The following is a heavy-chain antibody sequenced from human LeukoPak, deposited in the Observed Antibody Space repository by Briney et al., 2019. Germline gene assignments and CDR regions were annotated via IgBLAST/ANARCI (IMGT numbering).Heavy chain of an antibody. CDR3: ARVGGPIVGATGGAFAI. V-gene: IGHV3-21*01. Sequence: PGGSLRLSCAASGFTFSSYSMNWVRQAPGKGLEWVSSISSSSSYIYYADSVKGRFTISRDNAKNSLYLQMNSLRAEATAVYYCARVGGPIVGATGGAFAIWGQGTMVTVSS. J-gene: IGHJ3*02. D-gene: IGHD1-26*01. CDR1: GFTFSSYS. CDR2: ISSSSSYI.